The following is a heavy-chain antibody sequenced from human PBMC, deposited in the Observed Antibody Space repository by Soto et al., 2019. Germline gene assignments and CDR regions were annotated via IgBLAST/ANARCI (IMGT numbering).Heavy chain of an antibody. CDR3: ERENTGYDRYYYYCGMAV. CDR1: GYTFTGYY. CDR2: INPNSGGT. D-gene: IGHD5-12*01. V-gene: IGHV1-2*02. J-gene: IGHJ6*02. Sequence: QVQLVQSGAEVKKPGASVKVSCKDSGYTFTGYYMHWVRQAPGQGLEWMGWINPNSGGTKYAQKFQGRVTITRYTSIRTADKELSRLRSDDTAVYYRERENTGYDRYYYYCGMAVWGQGTTVTVSS.